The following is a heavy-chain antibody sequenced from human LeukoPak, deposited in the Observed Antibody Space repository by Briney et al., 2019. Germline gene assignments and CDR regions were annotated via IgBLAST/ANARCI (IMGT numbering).Heavy chain of an antibody. D-gene: IGHD4-17*01. CDR1: GFTFSTYS. CDR2: ISSTSSNI. V-gene: IGHV3-21*01. CDR3: ARDRLRD. Sequence: SGGSLRLSCAASGFTFSTYSMNWVRQAPGKGLEWVSFISSTSSNIYYADSVKGRFTISRDNAKNSLYLQMNSLRAEDTAVYYCARDRLRDWGQGTLVTVSS. J-gene: IGHJ4*02.